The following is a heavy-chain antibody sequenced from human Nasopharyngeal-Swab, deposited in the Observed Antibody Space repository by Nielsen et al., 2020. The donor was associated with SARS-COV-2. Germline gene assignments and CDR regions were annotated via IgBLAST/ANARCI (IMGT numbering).Heavy chain of an antibody. CDR1: GFTFSSYA. CDR3: ARDESGSSSFDY. CDR2: ISYDRSNK. V-gene: IGHV3-30-3*01. D-gene: IGHD1-26*01. Sequence: GESLKISCAASGFTFSSYAMHWVRQAPGKGLEWVAVISYDRSNKYYADSVKGRFTISRDNSKNTLYLQMNSLRAEDTAVYYCARDESGSSSFDYWGQGTLVTVSS. J-gene: IGHJ4*02.